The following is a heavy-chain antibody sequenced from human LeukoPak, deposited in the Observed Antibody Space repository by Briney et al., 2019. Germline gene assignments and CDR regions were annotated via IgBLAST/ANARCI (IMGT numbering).Heavy chain of an antibody. Sequence: GGSLRLSCAASGFTSSDYYMSWIRQAPGKGLEWISYISSSGSTIYYADSVKGRFTISRHNAKNSLYLQMNSLRAEDTAVYYCARAPRFRLVGVPKGPFDPWGQGTLVTVSS. CDR3: ARAPRFRLVGVPKGPFDP. D-gene: IGHD1-26*01. CDR2: ISSSGSTI. V-gene: IGHV3-11*01. J-gene: IGHJ5*02. CDR1: GFTSSDYY.